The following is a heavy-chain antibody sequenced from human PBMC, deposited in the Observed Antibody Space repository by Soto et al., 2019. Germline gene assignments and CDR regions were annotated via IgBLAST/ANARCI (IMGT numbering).Heavy chain of an antibody. J-gene: IGHJ6*02. CDR1: GFTFDDNA. CDR3: ARDRGNYYYGMDV. CDR2: INWKSDI. V-gene: IGHV3-9*01. D-gene: IGHD3-10*01. Sequence: GGSLRLSCAVSGFTFDDNAMHWVRQAPEKGLEWVSGINWKSDIGYADSVKGRFTISRDNAENSLYLQMNSLRAEDTALYYCARDRGNYYYGMDVWGQGTTVTVSS.